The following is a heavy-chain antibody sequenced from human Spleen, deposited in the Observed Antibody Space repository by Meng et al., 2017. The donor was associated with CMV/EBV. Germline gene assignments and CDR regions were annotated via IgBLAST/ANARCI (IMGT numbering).Heavy chain of an antibody. CDR1: GFSISSYW. J-gene: IGHJ4*02. CDR3: ARVQDSSSWSLVDY. CDR2: IKQDGSEK. V-gene: IGHV3-7*03. D-gene: IGHD6-13*01. Sequence: GESLKISCVVSGFSISSYWMTWVRQTPGKGLEWVANIKQDGSEKNYVDSVKGRFTISRDNAKKSLYLQINSLRAEDTALYYCARVQDSSSWSLVDYWGQGTLVTVSS.